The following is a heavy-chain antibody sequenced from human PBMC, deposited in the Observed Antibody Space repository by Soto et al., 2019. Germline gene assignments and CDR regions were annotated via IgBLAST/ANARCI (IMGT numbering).Heavy chain of an antibody. J-gene: IGHJ4*02. CDR3: VRQGLNRMSPVPATSDY. D-gene: IGHD2-15*01. Sequence: PGESLKISCKGSGYIFTNYWIAWVRQMPGKGLEWMGIIHPGDSDTRYTPSFHGQVTISVDRSTSTAYLQWSSLGASDTAIYYCVRQGLNRMSPVPATSDYWGQGTLVTVSS. V-gene: IGHV5-51*01. CDR2: IHPGDSDT. CDR1: GYIFTNYW.